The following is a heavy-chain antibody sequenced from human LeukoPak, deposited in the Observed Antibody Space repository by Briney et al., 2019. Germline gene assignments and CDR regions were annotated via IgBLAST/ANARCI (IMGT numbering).Heavy chain of an antibody. Sequence: GESLRISCKGSGYSFTSYWIGRVRQMPGKGLEWMGIIYPGDSDTRYSPSFQGQVTISADKSISTAYLQWSSLKASDAAMYYCAGRYYYGAGSFDYWGQGTLVTVSS. CDR1: GYSFTSYW. D-gene: IGHD3-10*01. CDR2: IYPGDSDT. CDR3: AGRYYYGAGSFDY. V-gene: IGHV5-51*01. J-gene: IGHJ4*02.